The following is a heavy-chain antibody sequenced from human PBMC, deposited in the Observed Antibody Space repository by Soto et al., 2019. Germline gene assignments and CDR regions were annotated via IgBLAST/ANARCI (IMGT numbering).Heavy chain of an antibody. J-gene: IGHJ3*02. D-gene: IGHD4-17*01. CDR3: ARGSHGDSGGDGNGDADFDI. CDR2: IYYSGST. Sequence: QVQLQESGPGLVKPSQTLSLTCTVSGGSISSGDYYWSWIRQPPGKGLEWIGYIYYSGSTYYNPSHKMRATRSVAPTTNRFSLQLSPVTAADTAVYYCARGSHGDSGGDGNGDADFDIWGQGTMVTVSS. V-gene: IGHV4-30-4*01. CDR1: GGSISSGDYY.